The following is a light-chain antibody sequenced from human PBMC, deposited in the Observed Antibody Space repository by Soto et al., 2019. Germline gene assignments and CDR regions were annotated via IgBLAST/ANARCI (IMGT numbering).Light chain of an antibody. CDR3: QQYDNYPLT. CDR2: DAS. V-gene: IGKV1-5*01. Sequence: DIQMTQSPSTLSAAVGDRVTITCRASQSVRSWLAWNQQKPGRAPKFLIYDASSLESVVPSRFSGSGAGTEVNLTISNLQPDDFATYYCQQYDNYPLTFGGWTKGEI. CDR1: QSVRSW. J-gene: IGKJ4*01.